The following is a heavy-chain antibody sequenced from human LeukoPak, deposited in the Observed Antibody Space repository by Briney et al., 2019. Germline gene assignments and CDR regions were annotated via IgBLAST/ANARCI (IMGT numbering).Heavy chain of an antibody. Sequence: LGGSLRLSCAASGFTVSSNYMCWVRQAPGKGLEWVSVIYSGGSTYYADSVKGRFTISRDNSKNTLYLQMNSLRAEDTAVYYCARDPPRYCSSTSCYLFSFDIWGQGTMVTVSS. D-gene: IGHD2-2*01. J-gene: IGHJ3*02. CDR1: GFTVSSNY. CDR2: IYSGGST. V-gene: IGHV3-66*01. CDR3: ARDPPRYCSSTSCYLFSFDI.